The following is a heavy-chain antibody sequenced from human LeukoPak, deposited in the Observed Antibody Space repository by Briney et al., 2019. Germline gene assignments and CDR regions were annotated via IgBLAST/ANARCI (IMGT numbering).Heavy chain of an antibody. J-gene: IGHJ4*02. V-gene: IGHV3-21*06. CDR1: GFTFSSYS. CDR3: AGPLVYCTSGSCFPDY. CDR2: ISSSSTYI. D-gene: IGHD2-15*01. Sequence: GGSLTLSCAASGFTFSSYSMNWVRQAPGKGLEWVSSISSSSTYIYYADSVKGRFTISRDNVKNSLYLQMNSLRVEDTAVCYCAGPLVYCTSGSCFPDYWGQGTLVTVSS.